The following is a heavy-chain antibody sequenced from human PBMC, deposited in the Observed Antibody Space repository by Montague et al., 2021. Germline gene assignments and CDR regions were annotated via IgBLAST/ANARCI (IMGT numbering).Heavy chain of an antibody. D-gene: IGHD1-26*01. CDR3: VKTSSGTYDS. Sequence: SLRLSCAASGFTFGGYSMTWVRQAPGRGLEWDSFTSPSGDTFYAESVKGRFIVSRDNSNNALYLHLNSLRGEDSAIYYCVKTSSGTYDSWGPGTLVTVSS. V-gene: IGHV3-23*01. CDR2: TSPSGDT. J-gene: IGHJ5*01. CDR1: GFTFGGYS.